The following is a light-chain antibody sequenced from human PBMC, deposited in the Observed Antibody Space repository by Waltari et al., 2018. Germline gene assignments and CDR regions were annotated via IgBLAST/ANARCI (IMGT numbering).Light chain of an antibody. CDR3: QSYDTSLSVV. V-gene: IGLV1-40*01. CDR1: GSNIGAGYD. J-gene: IGLJ2*01. CDR2: GVN. Sequence: QSVLTQPPSVSGAPGQRVTISCTGTGSNIGAGYDTHWYQQLPGKAPRLLIYGVNTRPLVVPDLFFGSQSGTSASLAIIGLQAEDEGDYYCQSYDTSLSVVFGGGTKLTVL.